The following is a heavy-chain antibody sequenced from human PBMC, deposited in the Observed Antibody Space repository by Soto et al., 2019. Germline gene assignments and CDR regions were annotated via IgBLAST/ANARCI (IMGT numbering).Heavy chain of an antibody. CDR1: GFTFTIYA. CDR3: AKDAPGSGWLSEC. D-gene: IGHD3-22*01. CDR2: IGGSGGDT. V-gene: IGHV3-23*01. J-gene: IGHJ4*02. Sequence: PGGSLRLSCAASGFTFTIYAMSWVRQAPGKGLEWVSTIGGSGGDTSYADIVRGRFTISRDNSQNTLYLQMNSLRAEDTAVYYCAKDAPGSGWLSECWGQGTLVTVSS.